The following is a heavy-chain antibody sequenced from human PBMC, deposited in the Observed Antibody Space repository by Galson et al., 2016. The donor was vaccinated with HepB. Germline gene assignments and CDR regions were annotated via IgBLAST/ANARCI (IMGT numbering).Heavy chain of an antibody. J-gene: IGHJ4*02. D-gene: IGHD2-8*01. CDR1: GFTVSNNY. Sequence: SLRLSCAASGFTVSNNYLSWVRQAPGKGLELVSPIYSSDNTWYADSVKGRFTISRDNPKNTLYLQMNSLRAEDTAVYYCARDNGVWGQGTLVTVSS. CDR3: ARDNGV. CDR2: IYSSDNT. V-gene: IGHV3-53*01.